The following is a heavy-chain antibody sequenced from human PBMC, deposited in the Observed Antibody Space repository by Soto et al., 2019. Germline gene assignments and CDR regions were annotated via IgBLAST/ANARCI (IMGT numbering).Heavy chain of an antibody. V-gene: IGHV3-30*03. J-gene: IGHJ6*02. CDR1: GFTFSSYG. CDR2: ISYDGSNK. Sequence: GGSLRLSCAASGFTFSSYGMHWVRQAPGKGLEWVAVISYDGSNKYYADSVKGRFTISRDNSKNTLYLQMNSLRAEDTAVYYCARDRLPPAYSNYHLEYYGMDVWGQGTTVTVSS. D-gene: IGHD4-4*01. CDR3: ARDRLPPAYSNYHLEYYGMDV.